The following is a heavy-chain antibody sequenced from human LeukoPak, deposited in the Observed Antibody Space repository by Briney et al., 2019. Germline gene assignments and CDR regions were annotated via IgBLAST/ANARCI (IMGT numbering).Heavy chain of an antibody. CDR1: GFTVSSNY. CDR3: ANIGSSDY. J-gene: IGHJ4*02. Sequence: GGSLRLSCTASGFTVSSNYMSWVRQAPGKGLEWVAAISYDGSNKYYADSVKGRFTISRDNSKNTLYLQMSSLRAEDTAVYYCANIGSSDYWGQGTLVTVSS. V-gene: IGHV3-30*18. CDR2: ISYDGSNK. D-gene: IGHD1-26*01.